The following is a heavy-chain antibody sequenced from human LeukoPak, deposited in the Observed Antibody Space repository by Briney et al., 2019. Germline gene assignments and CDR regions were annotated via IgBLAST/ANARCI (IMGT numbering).Heavy chain of an antibody. CDR2: IYHSGST. V-gene: IGHV4-38-2*02. CDR1: GYSISSGYY. D-gene: IGHD3-10*01. CDR3: ARAGYYYGSGSTFDY. J-gene: IGHJ4*02. Sequence: SETLSLTCTVSGYSISSGYYWGWIRQPPGKGLEWIGSIYHSGSTYYNPSLKSRVTISVDTSKNQFSLKLSSVTAVDTAVYYCARAGYYYGSGSTFDYWGQGTLVTVSS.